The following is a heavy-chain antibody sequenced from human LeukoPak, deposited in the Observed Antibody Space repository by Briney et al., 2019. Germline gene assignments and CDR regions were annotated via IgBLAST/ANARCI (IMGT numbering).Heavy chain of an antibody. CDR1: GGSISGYY. J-gene: IGHJ6*03. CDR2: INHSGST. Sequence: PSETLSLTCTVSGGSISGYYWSWIRQPPGKGLEWIGEINHSGSTNYNPSLKSRVTISVDTSKNQFSLKLSSVTAADTAVYYCARESSGGSSCYSYYNMDVWGKGTTVTVSS. D-gene: IGHD2-15*01. V-gene: IGHV4-34*01. CDR3: ARESSGGSSCYSYYNMDV.